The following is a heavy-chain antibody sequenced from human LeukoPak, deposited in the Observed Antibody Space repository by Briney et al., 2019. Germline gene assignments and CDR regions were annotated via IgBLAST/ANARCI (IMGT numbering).Heavy chain of an antibody. Sequence: SETLSLTCTVSGGSISSYYWSWIRQPPGKGLEWIWYIYYTGSTNYNPSLKIRVNISSDTSKNQFSLKLSSVTAADTAVYFCARVGGWEPKLHGVTFDYLGQGTLVTVSS. CDR3: ARVGGWEPKLHGVTFDY. CDR2: IYYTGST. J-gene: IGHJ4*02. V-gene: IGHV4-59*01. D-gene: IGHD1-26*01. CDR1: GGSISSYY.